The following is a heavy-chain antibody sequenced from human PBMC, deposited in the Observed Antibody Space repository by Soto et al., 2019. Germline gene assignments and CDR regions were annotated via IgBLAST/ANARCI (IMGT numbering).Heavy chain of an antibody. CDR3: GTDQWGGAFDI. CDR1: GFTLSTYW. V-gene: IGHV3-7*01. Sequence: AGGSLRLSCVASGFTLSTYWMAWVRQTPGKGLEFVANIRPDGNEINYVDSVKGRFTISRDNAKNSLFLQMNSLRHDDTAVYYCGTDQWGGAFDIGGQGTKVTV. CDR2: IRPDGNEI. J-gene: IGHJ3*02. D-gene: IGHD3-10*01.